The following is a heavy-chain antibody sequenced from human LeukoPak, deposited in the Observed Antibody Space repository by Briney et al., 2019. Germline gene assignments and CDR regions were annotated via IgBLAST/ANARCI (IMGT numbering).Heavy chain of an antibody. Sequence: ASVKVSCKASGYTFTGYYIHWVRQAPGQGLEWMGWINPKSGGTNYAQKFQGRVTMTRDTSINTAYMELSRLRSGDTAVYYRARGGDYYDSSGYYDDAFDIWGQGTMVTVSS. CDR2: INPKSGGT. D-gene: IGHD3-22*01. CDR1: GYTFTGYY. V-gene: IGHV1-2*02. CDR3: ARGGDYYDSSGYYDDAFDI. J-gene: IGHJ3*02.